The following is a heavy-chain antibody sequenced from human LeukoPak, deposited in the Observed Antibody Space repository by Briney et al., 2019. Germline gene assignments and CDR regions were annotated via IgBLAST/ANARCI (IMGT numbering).Heavy chain of an antibody. J-gene: IGHJ2*01. CDR1: GGSLSSSY. V-gene: IGHV4-59*01. D-gene: IGHD7-27*01. CDR2: IYYSGST. CDR3: ARIIHWGFVWYCDL. Sequence: PSETLSLTCTVSGGSLSSSYWSWLRQPPGKGLEWIGYIYYSGSTNYNPSLTSRLTISVDTSKNQFSLKLSSVTAADTAVFYCARIIHWGFVWYCDLWGRGTLVTVSS.